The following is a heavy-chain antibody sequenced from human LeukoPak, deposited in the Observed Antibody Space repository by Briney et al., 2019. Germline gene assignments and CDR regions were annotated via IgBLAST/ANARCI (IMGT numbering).Heavy chain of an antibody. V-gene: IGHV4-59*01. CDR3: ARVEDYYDSSGYYSAEYFQH. CDR1: GGSISSYY. Sequence: SETLSLTCTVSGGSISSYYWSWLRQPPGKGLEWLGYIYYSGSTNYNPSLKSRVTISVDTSKNQFSLKLSSVTAADTAVYYCARVEDYYDSSGYYSAEYFQHWGQGTLVTVSS. D-gene: IGHD3-22*01. J-gene: IGHJ1*01. CDR2: IYYSGST.